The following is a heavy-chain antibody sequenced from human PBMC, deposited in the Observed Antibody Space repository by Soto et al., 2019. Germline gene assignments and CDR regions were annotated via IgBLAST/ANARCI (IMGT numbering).Heavy chain of an antibody. CDR1: GFTFSDYY. Sequence: GGSLRLSCAASGFTFSDYYMSWIRQAPGKGLEWVSYISSSSYTNYADSVKGRFTISRDNAKNSLYLQMNSLRAEDTAVYYCARVSRVVCSSTSCPTNNWFDPWGQGTLVTVSS. J-gene: IGHJ5*02. D-gene: IGHD2-2*01. CDR2: ISSSSYT. V-gene: IGHV3-11*06. CDR3: ARVSRVVCSSTSCPTNNWFDP.